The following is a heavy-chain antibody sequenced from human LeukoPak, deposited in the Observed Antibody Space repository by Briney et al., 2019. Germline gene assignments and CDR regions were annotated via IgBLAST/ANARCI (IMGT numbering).Heavy chain of an antibody. CDR3: ARDDYGDYGGKIWFDS. D-gene: IGHD4-17*01. Sequence: PSETLSLTCTVSGGSISSYFWSWIRQPAGKGLEWIGHIYTSGSTNHNPSLKSRVAMSIDTSKKQFSVKLTSVTAADTAVYYCARDDYGDYGGKIWFDSWGQGTLVSVSS. CDR1: GGSISSYF. CDR2: IYTSGST. J-gene: IGHJ5*01. V-gene: IGHV4-4*07.